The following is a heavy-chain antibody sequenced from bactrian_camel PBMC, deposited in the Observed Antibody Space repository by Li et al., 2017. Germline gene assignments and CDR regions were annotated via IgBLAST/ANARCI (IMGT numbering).Heavy chain of an antibody. CDR1: GFTFSSYS. Sequence: DVQLVESGGGLVQPGGSLRLSCAASGFTFSSYSMSWVRQAPGKGLEWVSTITNGRRTVYADSVKGRFTISQDTAKATLYLQMNSLKPEDTAMYYCAAPALFLSQCGLLPHSTEDDFGYWGQGTQVTVS. CDR3: AAPALFLSQCGLLPHSTEDDFGY. J-gene: IGHJ6*01. CDR2: ITNGRRT. D-gene: IGHD3*01. V-gene: IGHV3S42*01.